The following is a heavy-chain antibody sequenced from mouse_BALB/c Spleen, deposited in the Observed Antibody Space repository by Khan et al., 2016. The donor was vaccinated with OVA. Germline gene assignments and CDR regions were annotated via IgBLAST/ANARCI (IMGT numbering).Heavy chain of an antibody. Sequence: VQLQESGAELAKPGASVKMSCTASGYTFTSYWMHWIKQRPGQGLEWIGYINPTSGYTDYNQKFKDKATLTADKSSSTAYMQLSRLTSDDSAVYYCARDRIDYWGQGTALTVSS. CDR1: GYTFTSYW. CDR2: INPTSGYT. V-gene: IGHV1-7*01. J-gene: IGHJ2*01. CDR3: ARDRIDY.